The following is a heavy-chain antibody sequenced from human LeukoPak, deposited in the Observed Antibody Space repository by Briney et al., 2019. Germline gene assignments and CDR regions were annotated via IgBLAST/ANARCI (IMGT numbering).Heavy chain of an antibody. CDR3: ARARGIVDAFDI. CDR1: GYTFTSYD. J-gene: IGHJ3*02. V-gene: IGHV1-8*01. CDR2: MSPSTGNT. Sequence: ASVKVSCKASGYTFTSYDINWVRQAPGQGFEWMGWMSPSTGNTGYAQKFQGRVTITADESTSTAYMELSSLRSEDTAVYYCARARGIVDAFDIWGQGTMVTVSS. D-gene: IGHD3-16*01.